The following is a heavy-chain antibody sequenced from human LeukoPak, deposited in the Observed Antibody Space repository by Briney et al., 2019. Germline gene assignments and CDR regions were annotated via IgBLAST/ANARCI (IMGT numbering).Heavy chain of an antibody. J-gene: IGHJ4*02. CDR2: IWYDGSNK. V-gene: IGHV3-33*06. Sequence: TGGSLRLSCAASGFTFSNAWMSWVRQAPGKGLEWVAVIWYDGSNKYYADSVKGRFTISRDNSKNTLYLQMNSLRAEDTAVYYCAKDGVPYYYDSSGYSDYWGQGTLVTVSS. CDR1: GFTFSNAW. CDR3: AKDGVPYYYDSSGYSDY. D-gene: IGHD3-22*01.